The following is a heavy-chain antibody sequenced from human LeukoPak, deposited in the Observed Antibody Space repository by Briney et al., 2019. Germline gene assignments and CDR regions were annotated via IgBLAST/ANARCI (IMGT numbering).Heavy chain of an antibody. J-gene: IGHJ2*01. Sequence: GGSLRLSCAASGFTFSSYAMSWVRQAPGKGLEWVSAISGSGGSTYSADSVKGRFTISRDNSKNTLYLQVYSLRAEDTAVYYCAREVPYGYYYDSSWYFDLWGRGTLVTVSS. CDR3: AREVPYGYYYDSSWYFDL. V-gene: IGHV3-23*01. CDR1: GFTFSSYA. CDR2: ISGSGGST. D-gene: IGHD3-22*01.